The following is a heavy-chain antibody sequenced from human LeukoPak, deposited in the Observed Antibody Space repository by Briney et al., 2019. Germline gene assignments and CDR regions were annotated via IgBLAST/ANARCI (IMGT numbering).Heavy chain of an antibody. Sequence: PGGSLRLSRAASGFTFSSYAMSWVRQAPGKGLEWVSAISGSGGSTYYADSVKGRFTISRDNSKNTLYLQMNSLRAEDTAVYYCTTGIVGATPHYFDYWGQGTLVTVSS. J-gene: IGHJ4*02. CDR3: TTGIVGATPHYFDY. D-gene: IGHD1-26*01. CDR1: GFTFSSYA. CDR2: ISGSGGST. V-gene: IGHV3-23*01.